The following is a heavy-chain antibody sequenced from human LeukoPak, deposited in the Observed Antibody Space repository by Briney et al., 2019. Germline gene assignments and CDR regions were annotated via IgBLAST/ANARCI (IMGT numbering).Heavy chain of an antibody. J-gene: IGHJ4*02. CDR1: GFTFSSYG. V-gene: IGHV3-30*18. D-gene: IGHD2-21*02. CDR3: AKDPSLRVTLPV. Sequence: GGSLRLSCAASGFTFSSYGMHWVRQAPGKGLEWVAVISYDGSNKYYADSVKGRFATSRDDSQNTLYLQMNSLRAEDTAVYYCAKDPSLRVTLPVWGQGTLVTVSS. CDR2: ISYDGSNK.